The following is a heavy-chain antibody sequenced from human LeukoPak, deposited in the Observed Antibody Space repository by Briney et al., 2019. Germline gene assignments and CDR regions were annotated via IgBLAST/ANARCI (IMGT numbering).Heavy chain of an antibody. CDR3: ATGIAAAGGIWFDP. CDR1: AASISGGSYY. V-gene: IGHV4-39*01. D-gene: IGHD6-13*01. J-gene: IGHJ5*02. Sequence: SQTLSLTCTVAAASISGGSYYWGSIRQPPGKGLEWVGSIYYSGRTSSNPSLKSPLTISVDTSKNQFSLKLSSVTAADTAVYYCATGIAAAGGIWFDPWGQGTLVTVSS. CDR2: IYYSGRT.